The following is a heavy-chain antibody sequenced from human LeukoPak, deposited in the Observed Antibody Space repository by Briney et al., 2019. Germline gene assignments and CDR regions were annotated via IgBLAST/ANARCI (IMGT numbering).Heavy chain of an antibody. J-gene: IGHJ6*02. V-gene: IGHV3-7*01. D-gene: IGHD3-16*01. CDR2: MNQDGSAK. CDR3: ATYTHWMAGDV. CDR1: RFTFSDSW. Sequence: GGSLRLSCAASRFTFSDSWMSWVRQAPGKGLEWVANMNQDGSAKGYVDSVKGRFTLSRDNARNSLYLQMSSLRPEDTAVYYCATYTHWMAGDVWGQGTTVTVSS.